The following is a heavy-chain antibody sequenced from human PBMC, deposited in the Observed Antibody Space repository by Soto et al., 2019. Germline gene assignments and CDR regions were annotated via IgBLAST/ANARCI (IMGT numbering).Heavy chain of an antibody. V-gene: IGHV1-69*01. D-gene: IGHD6-13*01. Sequence: QVQLVQSGAEVKKPGSSVKVSCKASGGTFSTYAINWVRQAPGQGLEWLGGIIPMSGSPNYAQKFQGRVTITADESTSTADMELSSLRSADTAIYYCARARYSSSWERFDYWGQGTLVTVSS. CDR1: GGTFSTYA. CDR2: IIPMSGSP. J-gene: IGHJ4*02. CDR3: ARARYSSSWERFDY.